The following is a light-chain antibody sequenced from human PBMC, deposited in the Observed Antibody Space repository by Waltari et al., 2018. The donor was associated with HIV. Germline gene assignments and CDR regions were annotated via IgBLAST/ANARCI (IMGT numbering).Light chain of an antibody. V-gene: IGLV2-23*02. Sequence: QSALTQPASVSGSPGQSITISCTGTSSDVGSSNLVSWYQQPPGTAPQLMIYEVSKRPSGVSNRFSGSKSGNTASLTISGLQAEDEADYYCCSYAASSTVIFGGGTKLTVL. J-gene: IGLJ2*01. CDR1: SSDVGSSNL. CDR3: CSYAASSTVI. CDR2: EVS.